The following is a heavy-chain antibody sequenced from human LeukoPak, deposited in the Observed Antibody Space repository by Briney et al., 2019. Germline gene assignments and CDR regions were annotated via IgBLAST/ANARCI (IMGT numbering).Heavy chain of an antibody. J-gene: IGHJ4*02. V-gene: IGHV1-69*13. D-gene: IGHD3-3*01. CDR3: ARASDRAQNYDFWSGYFSRFDY. CDR2: IIPIFGTA. CDR1: GGTFGSYA. Sequence: ASVKVSCKASGGTFGSYAISWVRQAPGQGLEWMGGIIPIFGTANYAQKFQGRVTITADESTSTAYMELSSLRSEDTAVYYCARASDRAQNYDFWSGYFSRFDYWGQGTLVTVSS.